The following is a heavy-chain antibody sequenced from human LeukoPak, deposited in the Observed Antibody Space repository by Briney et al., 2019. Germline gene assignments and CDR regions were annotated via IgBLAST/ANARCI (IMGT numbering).Heavy chain of an antibody. D-gene: IGHD5-18*01. CDR1: GFTFSSYW. J-gene: IGHJ4*02. CDR3: ARGSYGYEY. Sequence: GGSLRLSCAASGFTFSSYWMHWVRQGPGKGLVWVSRINSDGSSTTYADSVKGRSTISRDNAKNTLYLQMNSLRAEDTAVYYCARGSYGYEYWGQGTLVTVSS. CDR2: INSDGSST. V-gene: IGHV3-74*01.